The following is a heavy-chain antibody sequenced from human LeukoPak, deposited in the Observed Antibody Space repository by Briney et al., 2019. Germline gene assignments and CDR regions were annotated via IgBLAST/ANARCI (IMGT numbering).Heavy chain of an antibody. CDR1: GYTFTGYY. D-gene: IGHD6-13*01. J-gene: IGHJ3*02. CDR2: IIPNSGGT. V-gene: IGHV1-2*02. Sequence: GASVKVSCKASGYTFTGYYMHWVRQAPGQGLEWMGWIIPNSGGTNYAQKFQGRVTMTRDTSISTAYMELSRLRSDDTAVYYCARDNVAAAGLDAFDIWGQGTMVTVSS. CDR3: ARDNVAAAGLDAFDI.